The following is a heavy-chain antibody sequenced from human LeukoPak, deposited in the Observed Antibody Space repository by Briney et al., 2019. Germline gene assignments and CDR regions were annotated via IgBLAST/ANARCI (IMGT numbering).Heavy chain of an antibody. D-gene: IGHD5-24*01. J-gene: IGHJ4*02. CDR3: ARQTRNGYNPFDY. CDR1: GYSFASYW. Sequence: GESLKISCKGSGYSFASYWIGWVRQMPGEGLEWMGIIYPGDSNTKYSPSFQGQVTISADKSISTAYLQWSSLKASDTAMYYCARQTRNGYNPFDYWGQGTLVTVSS. V-gene: IGHV5-51*01. CDR2: IYPGDSNT.